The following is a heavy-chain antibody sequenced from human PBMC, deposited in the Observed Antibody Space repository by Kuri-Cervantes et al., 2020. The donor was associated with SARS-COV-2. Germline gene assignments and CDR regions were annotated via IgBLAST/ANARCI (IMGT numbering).Heavy chain of an antibody. J-gene: IGHJ4*02. CDR1: GGSFSGYY. CDR3: ARRSTSITIFGVVNINPFDY. D-gene: IGHD3-3*01. CDR2: INHSGST. Sequence: ESLKISCAVYGGSFSGYYWSWIRQPPGKGLEWIGEINHSGSTNYNPSLKSRVTKSVDTSKNQFSLKLSSVTAADTAVYYCARRSTSITIFGVVNINPFDYWGQGTLVTVSS. V-gene: IGHV4-34*01.